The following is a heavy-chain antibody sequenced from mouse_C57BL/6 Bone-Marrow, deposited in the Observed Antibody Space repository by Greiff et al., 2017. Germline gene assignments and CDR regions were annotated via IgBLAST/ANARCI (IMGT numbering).Heavy chain of an antibody. CDR1: GYTFTSYG. D-gene: IGHD2-4*01. CDR2: IYPRSGNT. J-gene: IGHJ3*01. V-gene: IGHV1-81*01. Sequence: VQLLESGAELARPGASVKLSCKASGYTFTSYGISWVKQRTGQGLEWIGEIYPRSGNTYYNETFKGKATLTADKSSSTAYMELRSLTSEDSAVYSCARRVYYDYDDGAWFAYWGQGTLVTVSA. CDR3: ARRVYYDYDDGAWFAY.